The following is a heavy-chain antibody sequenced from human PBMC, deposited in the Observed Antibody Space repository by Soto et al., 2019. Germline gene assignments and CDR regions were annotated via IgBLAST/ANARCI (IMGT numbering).Heavy chain of an antibody. CDR1: GYTFTSYG. CDR2: ISAYNGNT. J-gene: IGHJ5*02. Sequence: QVQLVQSGAEVKKPGASVKVSCKASGYTFTSYGISWVRQAPGQGLEWMGWISAYNGNTNYAQKLRCKDTMTTGPSTSTVQMELRCLRADDTAVYYWARDGRYYGSVSKNTGGIFNWFDPWGQGTLVTVSS. V-gene: IGHV1-18*04. D-gene: IGHD3-10*01. CDR3: ARDGRYYGSVSKNTGGIFNWFDP.